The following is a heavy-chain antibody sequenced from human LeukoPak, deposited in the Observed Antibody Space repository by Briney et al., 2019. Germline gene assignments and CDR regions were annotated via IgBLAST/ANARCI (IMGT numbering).Heavy chain of an antibody. J-gene: IGHJ3*02. V-gene: IGHV4-38-2*02. CDR1: GYSISSGYY. CDR2: IYHSGST. CDR3: ARVLETYYDFWSGYGSRAFDI. Sequence: SETLSLTCTVSGYSISSGYYWGWIRQPPGKGLEWIGSIYHSGSTYYNPSLKSRVTISVDTSKNQFSLKLSSVTAADTAVYYCARVLETYYDFWSGYGSRAFDIWGQGTMVTVSS. D-gene: IGHD3-3*01.